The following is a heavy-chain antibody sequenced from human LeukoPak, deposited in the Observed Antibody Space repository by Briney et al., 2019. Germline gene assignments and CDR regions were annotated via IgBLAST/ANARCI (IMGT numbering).Heavy chain of an antibody. D-gene: IGHD4-17*01. CDR2: IYWDDDK. J-gene: IGHJ4*02. Sequence: VSGPTLVNPTQTLTLTCTFSGFSLSTSGVGVGWIRQPPGKALEWLALIYWDDDKRYNPSLKSRLTITKDTSKNQVVLTMTNMDPVDTATYYCAHAYNTVRIGPPFDYWGQGTLVTVSS. CDR3: AHAYNTVRIGPPFDY. CDR1: GFSLSTSGVG. V-gene: IGHV2-5*02.